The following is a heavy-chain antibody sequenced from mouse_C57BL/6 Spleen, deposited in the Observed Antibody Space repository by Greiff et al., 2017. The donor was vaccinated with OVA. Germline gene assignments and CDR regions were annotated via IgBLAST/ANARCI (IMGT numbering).Heavy chain of an antibody. J-gene: IGHJ4*01. Sequence: EVKLVESGPGLVKPSQSLSLTCSVTGYSITSGYYWNWIRQFPGNKLEWMGYISYDGSNNYNPSLKNRISITRDTSKNQFFLKLNSVTTEDTATYYCARGYVVLYAMDYWGQGTSVTVSS. V-gene: IGHV3-6*01. CDR1: GYSITSGYY. CDR3: ARGYVVLYAMDY. CDR2: ISYDGSN. D-gene: IGHD1-1*01.